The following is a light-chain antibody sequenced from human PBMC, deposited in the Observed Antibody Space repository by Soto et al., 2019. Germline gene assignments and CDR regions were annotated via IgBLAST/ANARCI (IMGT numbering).Light chain of an antibody. CDR3: QQYANSHIT. Sequence: EVVLTQSPGTLSLSRGERATLSCRASERIYSAYLGWYQQKPGQAPRLLIYGTSSRATGIPDRFSGSGSGTDFTLTISRLEPEDFAVYYCQQYANSHITCGQGTRLEIK. J-gene: IGKJ5*01. CDR1: ERIYSAY. V-gene: IGKV3-20*01. CDR2: GTS.